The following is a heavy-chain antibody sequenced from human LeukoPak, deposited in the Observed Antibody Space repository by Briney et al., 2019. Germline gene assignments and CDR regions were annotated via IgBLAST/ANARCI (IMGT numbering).Heavy chain of an antibody. CDR1: GYTFTSYG. D-gene: IGHD3-22*01. V-gene: IGHV1-18*01. CDR3: ARARDSSGYYSDY. J-gene: IGHJ4*02. CDR2: ISAYNGNT. Sequence: ASVKVSCKASGYTFTSYGISWVRQAPGQGLEWMGWISAYNGNTNYAQKLQGRVTMTTDTSTSTAYTELRSLRSDDTAVYYCARARDSSGYYSDYWGQGTLVTVSS.